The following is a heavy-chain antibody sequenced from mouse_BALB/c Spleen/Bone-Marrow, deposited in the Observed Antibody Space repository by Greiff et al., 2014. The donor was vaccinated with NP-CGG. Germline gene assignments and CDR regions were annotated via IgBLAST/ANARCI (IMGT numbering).Heavy chain of an antibody. CDR3: ARGSLFYAMDY. CDR1: GFTFSDYY. D-gene: IGHD6-1*01. CDR2: ISNGGGST. J-gene: IGHJ4*01. V-gene: IGHV5-12*02. Sequence: EVMLVESGGGLVRPGGSLKLSCATSGFTFSDYYMYWVRQTPEKRLEWVAYISNGGGSTYYPDTVKGRFTISRDNAKNTLYLQMSRLKSEDTAMYYCARGSLFYAMDYWGQGTSVTVSS.